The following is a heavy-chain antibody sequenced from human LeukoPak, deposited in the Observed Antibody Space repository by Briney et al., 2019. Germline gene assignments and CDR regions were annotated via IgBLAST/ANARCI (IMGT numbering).Heavy chain of an antibody. Sequence: PGGSLRLSCAASGFTFSSYAMSCVRQAPGKGLEWVSAISGSGGSTYYADSVKGRFTISRDNSKNTLYLQMNSLRAEDTAVYYCAKPLQTATKYYYFDYWGQGTLVTVSS. CDR3: AKPLQTATKYYYFDY. CDR2: ISGSGGST. CDR1: GFTFSSYA. V-gene: IGHV3-23*01. D-gene: IGHD1-1*01. J-gene: IGHJ4*02.